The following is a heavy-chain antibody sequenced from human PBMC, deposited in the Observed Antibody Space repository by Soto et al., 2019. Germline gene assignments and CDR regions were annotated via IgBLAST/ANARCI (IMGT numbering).Heavy chain of an antibody. V-gene: IGHV3-15*01. CDR2: IKSKTDGGTT. D-gene: IGHD3-10*01. J-gene: IGHJ4*02. Sequence: EVQLVESGGGLVKPGGSLRLSCAASGFTFSNAWMSWVRQAPGKGLEWVGRIKSKTDGGTTDYAAPVKGRFTISRDDSKNTLYLQMNSLKTEDTAVYYCSTGVQRITMVRGVMDYWGQGTLVTVSS. CDR1: GFTFSNAW. CDR3: STGVQRITMVRGVMDY.